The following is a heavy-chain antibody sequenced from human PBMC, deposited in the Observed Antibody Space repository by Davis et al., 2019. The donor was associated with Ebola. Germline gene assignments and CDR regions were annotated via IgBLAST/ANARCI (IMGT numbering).Heavy chain of an antibody. CDR1: GFTFSTYG. CDR3: AKDAATVVVLAALDS. Sequence: GESLKISCAASGFTFSTYGMHWVRQAPGKGLEWVAVISYDGSVKYLTDSVKSRFTISRDSSKNTVYLQMNSLRPEDTAVYFCAKDAATVVVLAALDSWGQGTLVTVSS. D-gene: IGHD2-15*01. J-gene: IGHJ4*02. V-gene: IGHV3-30*18. CDR2: ISYDGSVK.